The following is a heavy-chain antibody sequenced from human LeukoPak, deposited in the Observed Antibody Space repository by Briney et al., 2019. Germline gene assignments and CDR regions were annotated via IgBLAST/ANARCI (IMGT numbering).Heavy chain of an antibody. CDR2: ISSSSSYI. D-gene: IGHD6-19*01. V-gene: IGHV3-21*01. Sequence: GGSRRLSCAASGFTFSSYSMNWVRQAPGKGLEWVSSISSSSSYIYYADSVKGRFTISRDNAKNSLYLQMNSLRAEDTAVYYCARAVAGTDRNFDYWGQGTLVTVSS. CDR1: GFTFSSYS. CDR3: ARAVAGTDRNFDY. J-gene: IGHJ4*02.